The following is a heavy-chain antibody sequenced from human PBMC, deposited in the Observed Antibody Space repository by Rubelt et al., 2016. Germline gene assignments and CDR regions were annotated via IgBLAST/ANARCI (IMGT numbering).Heavy chain of an antibody. D-gene: IGHD4-11*01. CDR1: GGPFSGHY. J-gene: IGHJ3*01. CDR2: INHSGST. V-gene: IGHV4-34*01. CDR3: ASYSNRNAFDF. Sequence: QVQLQQWGAGLLKPSETLSLTCAVYGGPFSGHYWSWIRQPPGKGLEWIGEINHSGSTNYNPSLKSRVTISINTTKKQFPPNLNSFTAAVTVLYYGASYSNRNAFDFWGQGTMVTVAS.